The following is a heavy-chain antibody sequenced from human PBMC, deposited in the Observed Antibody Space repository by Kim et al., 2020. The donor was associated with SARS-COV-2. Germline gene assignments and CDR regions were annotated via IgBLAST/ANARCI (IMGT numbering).Heavy chain of an antibody. V-gene: IGHV4-61*01. D-gene: IGHD3-9*01. CDR2: IYYSGST. CDR1: GGSVSSGSYY. J-gene: IGHJ4*02. CDR3: AREGYDILTGYYIFDY. Sequence: SETLSLTCTVSGGSVSSGSYYWSWIRQPPGKGLEWIGYIYYSGSTNYNPSLKSRVTISVDTSKNQFSLKLSSVTAADTAVYYCAREGYDILTGYYIFDYWGQGTLVTVSS.